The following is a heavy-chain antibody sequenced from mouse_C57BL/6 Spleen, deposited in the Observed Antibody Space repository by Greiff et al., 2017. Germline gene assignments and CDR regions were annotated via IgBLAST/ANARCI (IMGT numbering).Heavy chain of an antibody. CDR1: GFSLTSYA. Sequence: VKLMESGPGLVAPSQSLSITCTVSGFSLTSYAISWVRQPPGKGLEWLGVIWTGGGTNYNSALKSRLSISKDNSKSQVFLKMNSLQTDDTARYYCARDYSNYEGAMDYWGQGTSVTVSS. J-gene: IGHJ4*01. CDR3: ARDYSNYEGAMDY. CDR2: IWTGGGT. V-gene: IGHV2-9-1*01. D-gene: IGHD2-5*01.